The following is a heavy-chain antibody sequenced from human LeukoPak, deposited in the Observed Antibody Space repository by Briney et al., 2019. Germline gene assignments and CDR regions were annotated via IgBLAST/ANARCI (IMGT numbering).Heavy chain of an antibody. V-gene: IGHV3-33*03. CDR1: GFILNDYG. J-gene: IGHJ6*02. D-gene: IGHD5-18*01. Sequence: GGSLRLSCAASGFILNDYGMHWVRQAPGKGLEWVADIWFDKNQHFADSVKGRFAISRDNSKNTVYLQINSPRAEDTSVYYCXXXXHXXXXXCHSPPGMDVWGQGTTVTVSS. CDR3: XXXXHXXXXXCHSPPGMDV. CDR2: IWFDKNQ.